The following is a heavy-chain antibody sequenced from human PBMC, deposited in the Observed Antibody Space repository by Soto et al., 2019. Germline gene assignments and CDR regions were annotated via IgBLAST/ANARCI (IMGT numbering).Heavy chain of an antibody. J-gene: IGHJ6*02. Sequence: ASVKVSCKASGYDFTAYDINWVRQASGQGLEWMGWMNPINGATGSARRFQGRVSMTRNTATATAYLELTSLRSDDSAVYYCGRGPSPRAPAGGTPYYYAMDVWGQGTSVTVSS. CDR1: GYDFTAYD. CDR3: GRGPSPRAPAGGTPYYYAMDV. CDR2: MNPINGAT. D-gene: IGHD6-13*01. V-gene: IGHV1-8*02.